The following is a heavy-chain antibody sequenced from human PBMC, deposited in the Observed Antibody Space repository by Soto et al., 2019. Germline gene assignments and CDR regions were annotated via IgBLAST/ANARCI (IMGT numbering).Heavy chain of an antibody. CDR2: IIPILGIA. CDR1: GGTFSTYT. CDR3: ARGTTLITNWFDP. J-gene: IGHJ5*02. D-gene: IGHD4-17*01. Sequence: QVQLVQSGAEVKKPGSSVKVSCKASGGTFSTYTISWVRQAPGQGLEWTGRIIPILGIANYAQKFQGRVTITADKSTSTAYMELSSLRSEDTALYYCARGTTLITNWFDPWGQGTLVTVSS. V-gene: IGHV1-69*02.